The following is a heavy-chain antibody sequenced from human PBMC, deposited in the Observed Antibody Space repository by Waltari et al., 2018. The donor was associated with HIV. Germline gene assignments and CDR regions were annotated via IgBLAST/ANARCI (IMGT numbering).Heavy chain of an antibody. D-gene: IGHD3-9*01. J-gene: IGHJ4*02. CDR1: GYTFSNYG. CDR3: ARGWDTLTDYYTVDY. V-gene: IGHV1-18*01. Sequence: QVQLVQSGAEVKKPGASVKVSCKASGYTFSNYGISWVRQAPGQVLEWMGWITAYNGNTNYAQKLQGRVTMTTDRSTSTAYMELRRLRSDDTAVYYCARGWDTLTDYYTVDYWGQGTLVTVSS. CDR2: ITAYNGNT.